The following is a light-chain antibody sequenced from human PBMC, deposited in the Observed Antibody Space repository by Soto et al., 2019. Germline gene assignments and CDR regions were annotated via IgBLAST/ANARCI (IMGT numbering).Light chain of an antibody. Sequence: QSVLPQPDSVSGSPGQSITISCTGTSSDVGSYNLVSWYQQHPGKAPKPMIYEGSKRPSGVSNRFSGYKSGNTASLTISGLQAEDQCDYYCCSYSGSSTAVVFGGGTKLTVL. V-gene: IGLV2-23*01. CDR2: EGS. J-gene: IGLJ2*01. CDR3: CSYSGSSTAVV. CDR1: SSDVGSYNL.